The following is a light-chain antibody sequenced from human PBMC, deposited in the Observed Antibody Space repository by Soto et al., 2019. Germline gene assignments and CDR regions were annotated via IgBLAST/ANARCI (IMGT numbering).Light chain of an antibody. CDR2: GAS. CDR1: QSVSSGY. CDR3: QQYGSSLLT. V-gene: IGKV3-20*01. Sequence: EIVLTQSPDTLSLSPGERATLSCRASQSVSSGYLAWYQQKPGQAPRLLIYGASSRATGIPDRFSGSGSGTDFILTIRRLEPEDFAVYYCQQYGSSLLTFGGGTKVDIK. J-gene: IGKJ4*01.